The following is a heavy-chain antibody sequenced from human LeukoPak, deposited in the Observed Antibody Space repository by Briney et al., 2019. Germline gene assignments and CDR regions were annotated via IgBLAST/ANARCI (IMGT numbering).Heavy chain of an antibody. CDR2: IYYSGST. D-gene: IGHD1-26*01. V-gene: IGHV4-59*01. CDR3: ATGRGRGWESGPLDAFDI. CDR1: GGSLSNYY. Sequence: PSETLSLTCTVSGGSLSNYYWSWIRQPPGKGLEWIGYIYYSGSTNNNPSLRSRITILVDRSKNHFSLRLSSVAAAAPAVYLGATGRGRGWESGPLDAFDIWGQGTMVTVSS. J-gene: IGHJ3*02.